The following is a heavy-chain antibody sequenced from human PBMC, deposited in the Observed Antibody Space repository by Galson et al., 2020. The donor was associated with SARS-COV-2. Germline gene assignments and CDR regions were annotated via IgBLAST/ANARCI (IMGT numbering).Heavy chain of an antibody. D-gene: IGHD4-17*01. CDR1: GFTFNSYT. CDR3: AKDYPDYGDYRAFDI. J-gene: IGHJ3*02. CDR2: ISGSAVST. V-gene: IGHV3-23*01. Sequence: GESLKISCAASGFTFNSYTLSWVRQAPGKGLEWVSSISGSAVSTYYADSVKGRFTISRDNSKNTLYLQMNSLRAEDTAIFYCAKDYPDYGDYRAFDIWGQGTMVTVSS.